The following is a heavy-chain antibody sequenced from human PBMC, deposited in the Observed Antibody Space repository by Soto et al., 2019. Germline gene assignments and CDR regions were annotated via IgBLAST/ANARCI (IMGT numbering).Heavy chain of an antibody. D-gene: IGHD3-16*01. J-gene: IGHJ6*02. CDR2: ISPYNDYT. CDR1: GYTFIRYG. CDR3: ARGGYYDTSWGKLSHYGLDV. V-gene: IGHV1-18*01. Sequence: QVQLAQSANEVKKPGASVRVSCKAAGYTFIRYGIAWVRQAPGQGLEWMGWISPYNDYTVYAQKFQGRVSITADTSTRTVDMDPSGLKSDDTAVYYCARGGYYDTSWGKLSHYGLDVWGQGTSVSVSS.